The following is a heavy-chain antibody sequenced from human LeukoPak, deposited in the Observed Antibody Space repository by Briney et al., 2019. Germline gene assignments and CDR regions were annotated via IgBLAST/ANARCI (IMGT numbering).Heavy chain of an antibody. V-gene: IGHV3-48*03. D-gene: IGHD5-12*01. CDR2: ISSSGSTI. CDR1: GFTFSSYE. J-gene: IGHJ4*02. Sequence: GGSLRLSCAASGFTFSSYEMNWVRQAPGKGLEWVSYISSSGSTIYYADSVKGRFTISRDNSKNTLYLQMNSLRAEDTAVYYCARDRYSGYNFDYWGQGTLVTVSS. CDR3: ARDRYSGYNFDY.